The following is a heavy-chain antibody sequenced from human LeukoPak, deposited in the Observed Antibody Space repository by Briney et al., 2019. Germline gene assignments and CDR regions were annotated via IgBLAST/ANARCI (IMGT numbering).Heavy chain of an antibody. CDR2: IYTSGST. J-gene: IGHJ3*02. Sequence: PSQTLSLTCTVSGGSISSGSYYWSWIRQPAGKGLEWIGRIYTSGSTNYNPSLKSRVTISVDTSKNQFSLKLSSVTAADTAVYYCARGGLVGATPHSHDAFDIWGQGTMVTVSS. D-gene: IGHD1-26*01. CDR3: ARGGLVGATPHSHDAFDI. V-gene: IGHV4-61*02. CDR1: GGSISSGSYY.